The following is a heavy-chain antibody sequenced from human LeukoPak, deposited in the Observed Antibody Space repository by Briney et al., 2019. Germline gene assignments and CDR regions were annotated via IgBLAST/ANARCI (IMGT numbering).Heavy chain of an antibody. J-gene: IGHJ2*01. CDR1: GGSISSSSYY. Sequence: LSLTCTVSGGSISSSSYYWGWIRQPPGKGLEWVSYISSSGSTIYYADSVKGRFTISRDNSKNTLYLQMNSLRAEDTAVYYCAKDRASSWWYFDLWGRGTLVTVSS. D-gene: IGHD5-18*01. CDR3: AKDRASSWWYFDL. CDR2: ISSSGSTI. V-gene: IGHV3-11*01.